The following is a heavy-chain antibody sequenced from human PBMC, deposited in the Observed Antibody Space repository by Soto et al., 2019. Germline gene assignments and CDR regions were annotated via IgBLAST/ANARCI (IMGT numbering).Heavy chain of an antibody. CDR1: GYTFSVYY. Sequence: RPSVKVSCKASGYTFSVYYIHWVRQAPGQGLEWMGWINPNSGGTKYAPKFQGGVTMTRDTSITTAYMELSRLRSGDTAAYYCAREPATAKPEGVDFWGQGTLVTVSS. CDR2: INPNSGGT. J-gene: IGHJ4*02. V-gene: IGHV1-2*02. CDR3: AREPATAKPEGVDF. D-gene: IGHD1-1*01.